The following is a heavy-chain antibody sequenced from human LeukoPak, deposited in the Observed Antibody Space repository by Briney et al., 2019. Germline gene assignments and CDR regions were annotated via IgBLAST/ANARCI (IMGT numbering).Heavy chain of an antibody. CDR1: GYTFTSYY. V-gene: IGHV1-46*01. Sequence: ASVKVSCQASGYTFTSYYIHWVRQAPGQGLECVGIFSPSGTGIFYAQKFQGRVTMTRDTSTSTVYMELSSLRSEDKTVYYGARELSGSVDYWGQGTLVTVSS. J-gene: IGHJ4*02. CDR3: ARELSGSVDY. D-gene: IGHD5-12*01. CDR2: FSPSGTGI.